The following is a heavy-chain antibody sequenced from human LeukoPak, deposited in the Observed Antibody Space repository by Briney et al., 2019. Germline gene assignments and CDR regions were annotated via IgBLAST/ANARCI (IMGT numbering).Heavy chain of an antibody. CDR2: IKQDGSEK. J-gene: IGHJ4*02. Sequence: PGGSLRLSCAASGFTFSSYWMSWVRQAPGKGLEWVANIKQDGSEKYYVDSVKGRFTISRDNAKNSLYLQMNSLRAEDTAVYYCARDWYYYDSSGYYPLGFDYWGQGTLVTVSS. D-gene: IGHD3-22*01. CDR3: ARDWYYYDSSGYYPLGFDY. CDR1: GFTFSSYW. V-gene: IGHV3-7*01.